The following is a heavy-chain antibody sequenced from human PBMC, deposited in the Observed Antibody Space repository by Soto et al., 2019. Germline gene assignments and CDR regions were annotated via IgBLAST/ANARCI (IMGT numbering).Heavy chain of an antibody. D-gene: IGHD3-9*01. J-gene: IGHJ4*02. CDR3: ARDVSYYVILTGYPADSFDY. Sequence: ASVKVSCKASGYTFTSYAMHWVRQAPGQRLEWMGWINAGNGNTKYSQKFQGRVTITRDTSASTAYMELSSLRSEDTAVYYCARDVSYYVILTGYPADSFDYWGQGTLVTVSS. V-gene: IGHV1-3*01. CDR2: INAGNGNT. CDR1: GYTFTSYA.